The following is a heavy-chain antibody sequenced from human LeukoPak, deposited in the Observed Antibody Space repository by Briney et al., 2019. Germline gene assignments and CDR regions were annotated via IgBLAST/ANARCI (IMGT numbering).Heavy chain of an antibody. CDR2: IYYSGST. CDR3: AREGSYGFFDY. V-gene: IGHV4-59*01. J-gene: IGHJ4*02. D-gene: IGHD5-18*01. Sequence: SETLSLTCIVSGGSISSYYWSWIRQPPGKGLEWIGYIYYSGSTNYKPSLKSRVTISVDTSKNQFSLKLSSVTAADTAVYYCAREGSYGFFDYWGQGTLVTVSS. CDR1: GGSISSYY.